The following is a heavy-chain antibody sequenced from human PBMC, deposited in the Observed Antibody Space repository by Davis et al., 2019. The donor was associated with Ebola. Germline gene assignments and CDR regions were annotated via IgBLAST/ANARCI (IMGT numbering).Heavy chain of an antibody. J-gene: IGHJ6*02. D-gene: IGHD5-12*01. CDR3: ARDRVGSGYLYGMDV. CDR1: GFTFSSYW. Sequence: GESLKISCAASGFTFSSYWMSWVRQAPGKGLEWVANIKQDGSEKYYVDSVKGRFTISRDNAKNTLYLQMNSLRAEDTAVYYCARDRVGSGYLYGMDVWGQGTTVTVSS. CDR2: IKQDGSEK. V-gene: IGHV3-7*01.